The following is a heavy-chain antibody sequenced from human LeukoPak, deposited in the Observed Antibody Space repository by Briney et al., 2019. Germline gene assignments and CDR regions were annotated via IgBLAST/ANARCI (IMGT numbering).Heavy chain of an antibody. Sequence: GSLRLSCSASGFTFSTYWMNWVRQAPGKRLEWVASIKKDGRETYCVDSVKGRFTISRDNAKNSLYLQMNSLRAEDTAIYYCARGPGLEYSTSWYAYWGQGTLVTVSS. V-gene: IGHV3-7*04. CDR2: IKKDGRET. J-gene: IGHJ4*02. CDR1: GFTFSTYW. D-gene: IGHD6-13*01. CDR3: ARGPGLEYSTSWYAY.